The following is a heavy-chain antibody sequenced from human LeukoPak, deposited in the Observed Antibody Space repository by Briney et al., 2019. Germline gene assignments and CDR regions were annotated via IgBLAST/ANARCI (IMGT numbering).Heavy chain of an antibody. CDR3: AIRPRTFDY. CDR2: ISTNTGIP. D-gene: IGHD1-14*01. Sequence: ASVTVSCKASGYTFTTYGVNWVRQAPGQGLEWMGWISTNTGIPTYAQGFRGRFVFSLDTSVSTAYLQISSLKAEDTAVYYCAIRPRTFDYWGQGTLVTVSS. V-gene: IGHV7-4-1*02. J-gene: IGHJ4*02. CDR1: GYTFTTYG.